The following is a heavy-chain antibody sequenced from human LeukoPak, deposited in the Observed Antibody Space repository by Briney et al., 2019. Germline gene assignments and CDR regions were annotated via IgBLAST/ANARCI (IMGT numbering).Heavy chain of an antibody. J-gene: IGHJ2*01. D-gene: IGHD3-10*02. Sequence: GGSLRLSCEASGISFGTFGMAWVRQAPGKGLQWVSGITGSTTWTYYAASVKGRFTVSRDNSQNTLYLQMNSLSADDTAVYYCARELVSSGTGYFDLWGRGTLVTVSS. V-gene: IGHV3-23*01. CDR2: ITGSTTWT. CDR3: ARELVSSGTGYFDL. CDR1: GISFGTFG.